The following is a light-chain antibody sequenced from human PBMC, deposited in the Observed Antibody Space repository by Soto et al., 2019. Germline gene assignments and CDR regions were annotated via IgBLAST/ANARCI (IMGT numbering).Light chain of an antibody. V-gene: IGLV2-14*01. CDR2: EVS. CDR1: SSDIGAYDY. CDR3: SSYTSSSTYV. J-gene: IGLJ1*01. Sequence: QSALTQPASLSGSPGQSITISCTGTSSDIGAYDYVSWYQQHPGKAPKLMIYEVSNRPSGVSNRFSGSKSGNTASLTISGLQAEDEADYYCSSYTSSSTYVFGTGTKLTVL.